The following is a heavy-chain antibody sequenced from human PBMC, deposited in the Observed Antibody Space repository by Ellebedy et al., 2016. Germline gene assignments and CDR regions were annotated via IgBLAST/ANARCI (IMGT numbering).Heavy chain of an antibody. CDR3: ARGGLRLGFDY. V-gene: IGHV4-61*01. D-gene: IGHD5-12*01. CDR1: GGSVSSGSYY. J-gene: IGHJ4*02. CDR2: IYYSGST. Sequence: SETLSLXXTVSGGSVSSGSYYWSWIRQPPGKGLEWIGYIYYSGSTNYNPSLKSRVTISVDTSKNQFSLKLSSVTAADTAVYYCARGGLRLGFDYWGQGTLVTVSS.